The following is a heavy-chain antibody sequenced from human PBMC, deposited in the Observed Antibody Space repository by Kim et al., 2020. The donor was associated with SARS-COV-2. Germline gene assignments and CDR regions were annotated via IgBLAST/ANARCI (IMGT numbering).Heavy chain of an antibody. CDR1: GYTFTGYY. J-gene: IGHJ3*02. D-gene: IGHD3-3*01. V-gene: IGHV1-2*02. CDR3: ARWGRNFGVVRDAFDI. CDR2: INPNSGGT. Sequence: ASVKVSCKASGYTFTGYYMHWVRQAPGQGLEWMGWINPNSGGTNYAQKFQGRVTMTRDTSISTAYMELSRLRSDDTAVYYCARWGRNFGVVRDAFDIWGQGTMVTVSS.